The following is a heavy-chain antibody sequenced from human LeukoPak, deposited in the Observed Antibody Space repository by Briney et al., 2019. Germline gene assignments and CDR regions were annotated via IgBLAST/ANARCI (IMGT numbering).Heavy chain of an antibody. CDR1: GFTVSSNY. CDR3: ARDRLYSSSSEDY. J-gene: IGHJ4*02. V-gene: IGHV3-53*01. Sequence: AGSLRLSCAASGFTVSSNYMSWVRQAPGKGLEWVSVIYSGGSTYYADSVKGRFTISRDNSKNTLYLQMNSLRAEVTAVYYCARDRLYSSSSEDYWGQGTLVTVSS. D-gene: IGHD6-6*01. CDR2: IYSGGST.